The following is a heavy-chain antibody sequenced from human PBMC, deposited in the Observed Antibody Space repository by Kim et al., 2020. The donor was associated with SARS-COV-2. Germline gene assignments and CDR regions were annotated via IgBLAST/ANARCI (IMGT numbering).Heavy chain of an antibody. V-gene: IGHV3-48*03. Sequence: GGSLRLSCAASGFTFSSYKMNWVRQAPGKGLEWVSYISSSGSTIYYADSVKGRFTISRDNAKNSLYLQMNSLRAEDTAVYYCARASWGTFDWLLNPTNYYYYGMDVWGQGTTVTVSS. CDR1: GFTFSSYK. CDR3: ARASWGTFDWLLNPTNYYYYGMDV. J-gene: IGHJ6*02. CDR2: ISSSGSTI. D-gene: IGHD3-9*01.